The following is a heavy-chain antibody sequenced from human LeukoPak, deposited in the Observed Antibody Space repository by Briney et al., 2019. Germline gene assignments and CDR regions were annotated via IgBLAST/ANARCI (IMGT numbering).Heavy chain of an antibody. CDR2: ISAYSGNT. D-gene: IGHD5-18*01. J-gene: IGHJ4*02. Sequence: ASVKVSCKASGYTFTSYGISWVRQAPGQGLEWMGWISAYSGNTHYAQKLQGRVTMTTDTSTSTAHMELRSLRSDDTAVYYCAREGIQLWLDLSYWGQGTLVTVSS. V-gene: IGHV1-18*01. CDR3: AREGIQLWLDLSY. CDR1: GYTFTSYG.